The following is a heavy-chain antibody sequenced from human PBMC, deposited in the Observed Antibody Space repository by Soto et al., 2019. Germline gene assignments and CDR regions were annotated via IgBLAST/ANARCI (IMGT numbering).Heavy chain of an antibody. J-gene: IGHJ4*02. V-gene: IGHV1-69*01. CDR1: GGTFSSYA. Sequence: QVQLVQSGAAVKKPGSSVQVSCKASGGTFSSYAISWVRQAPGQGLEWMGGIIPIFGTANYAQKFQGRVTITADESTSTAYMELSSLRAEDTAVYYCARGRLELPADYWVQGTLVTVSS. CDR2: IIPIFGTA. D-gene: IGHD1-7*01. CDR3: ARGRLELPADY.